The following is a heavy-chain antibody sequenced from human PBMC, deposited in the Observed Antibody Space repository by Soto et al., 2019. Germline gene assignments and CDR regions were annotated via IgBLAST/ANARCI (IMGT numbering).Heavy chain of an antibody. CDR1: GYTFTSYG. V-gene: IGHV1-18*01. D-gene: IGHD3-3*01. Sequence: ASVKVSCKASGYTFTSYGISWVRQAPGQGLEWMGWISAYNGNTNYAQKLQGRVTMTTDTSTSTAYMELRSLRSDDTAVYYCARGVAGMVRCLEWLSKGESWFDPWGQGTLVTVSS. J-gene: IGHJ5*02. CDR3: ARGVAGMVRCLEWLSKGESWFDP. CDR2: ISAYNGNT.